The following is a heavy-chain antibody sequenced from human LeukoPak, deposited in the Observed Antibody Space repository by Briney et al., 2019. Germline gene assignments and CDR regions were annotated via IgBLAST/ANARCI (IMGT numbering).Heavy chain of an antibody. CDR2: INPNSGGT. V-gene: IGHV1-2*02. CDR1: GYTFTGYY. D-gene: IGHD3-22*01. Sequence: ASVKVSCKASGYTFTGYYMHWVRQAPGQGLEWMGWINPNSGGTNYAQKFQGRVTMTRDTSISTAYMELSRLRSDDTAVYYCARDGRWDSSGYYPDYWGQGTLVTVSS. CDR3: ARDGRWDSSGYYPDY. J-gene: IGHJ4*02.